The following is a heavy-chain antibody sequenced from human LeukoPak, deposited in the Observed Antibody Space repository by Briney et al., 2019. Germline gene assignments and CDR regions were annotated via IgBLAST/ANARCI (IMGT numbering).Heavy chain of an antibody. V-gene: IGHV4-31*03. D-gene: IGHD3-10*01. J-gene: IGHJ6*03. Sequence: SETLSLTYTVSGGSISSGGYYWSWIRQHPGKGLEWIGYIYYSGSTYYNPSLKSRVTISVDTSKNQFSLKLSSVTAADTAVYYCARDSKYYYGHYYMDVWGKGTTVTVSS. CDR3: ARDSKYYYGHYYMDV. CDR2: IYYSGST. CDR1: GGSISSGGYY.